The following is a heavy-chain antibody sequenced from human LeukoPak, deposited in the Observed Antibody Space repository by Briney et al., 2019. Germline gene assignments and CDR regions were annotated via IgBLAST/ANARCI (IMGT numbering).Heavy chain of an antibody. J-gene: IGHJ4*02. CDR3: AKGLIYYYDSSGYYDYFDY. Sequence: GGSLRLSCAASGFTFSSYAMSWVRQAPGKGLEWVSAISGSGGSTYYADSVKGRFTISRDNSKNTLYLQMNSLRAEDTAVYYCAKGLIYYYDSSGYYDYFDYWGQGTLVTVSS. V-gene: IGHV3-23*01. D-gene: IGHD3-22*01. CDR2: ISGSGGST. CDR1: GFTFSSYA.